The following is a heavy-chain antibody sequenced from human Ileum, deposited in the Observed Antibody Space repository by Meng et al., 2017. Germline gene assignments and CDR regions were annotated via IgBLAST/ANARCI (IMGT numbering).Heavy chain of an antibody. Sequence: QVQLQEAGPGLFRPSETLSLICTVSGGAVSTSDYQWGWIRQPPGKGLEWIGYAGTNYNPSLKSRVTISVDTSKRQFSLKLTSVTAADTAVYYCARDHWGSLDYWGQGILVTVSS. V-gene: IGHV4-61*08. CDR3: ARDHWGSLDY. D-gene: IGHD7-27*01. CDR1: GGAVSTSDYQ. J-gene: IGHJ4*02. CDR2: AGT.